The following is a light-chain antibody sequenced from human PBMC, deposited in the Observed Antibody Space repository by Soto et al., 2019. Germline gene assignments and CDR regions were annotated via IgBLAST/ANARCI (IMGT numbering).Light chain of an antibody. Sequence: EVVLTQSPGTLSLSPGQTATLSCRASQYVSTTYLAWYQQKPGQAPRLLIYAASNRASGIPDRFTGSGSGTDFTLTISRLLPEDSAVYYCQQYGSSVWTFGQGTKVDIK. CDR3: QQYGSSVWT. J-gene: IGKJ1*01. V-gene: IGKV3-20*01. CDR1: QYVSTTY. CDR2: AAS.